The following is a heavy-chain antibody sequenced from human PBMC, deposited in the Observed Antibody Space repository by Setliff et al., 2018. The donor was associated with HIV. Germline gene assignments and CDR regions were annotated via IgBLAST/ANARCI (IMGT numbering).Heavy chain of an antibody. D-gene: IGHD3-9*01. CDR2: IYHSGNT. V-gene: IGHV4-38-2*02. Sequence: SETLSLTCAVSGYSINSGYYWGWIRQPPGKGLEWIGNIYHSGNTYYNPSLKSRVTISVDTSKNQFSLKLSSVTAADTAVYFCARDPGYFDWLRSYRPYYGMDVWGQGTTVTVSS. CDR1: GYSINSGYY. CDR3: ARDPGYFDWLRSYRPYYGMDV. J-gene: IGHJ6*02.